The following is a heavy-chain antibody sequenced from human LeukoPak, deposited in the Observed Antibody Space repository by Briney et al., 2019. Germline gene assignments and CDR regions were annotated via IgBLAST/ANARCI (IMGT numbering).Heavy chain of an antibody. CDR3: VRGSPTPGMDY. V-gene: IGHV7-4-1*02. Sequence: ASVKVSCKASGYPFSAHFLNWVRQAPGQGLEWMGNIDTTTGNPRYAQDFTGRFVFSLDTSVSTAYLQITSLKADDTAAYYCVRGSPTPGMDYWGQGTQVTVSS. CDR2: IDTTTGNP. J-gene: IGHJ4*02. CDR1: GYPFSAHF. D-gene: IGHD3-10*01.